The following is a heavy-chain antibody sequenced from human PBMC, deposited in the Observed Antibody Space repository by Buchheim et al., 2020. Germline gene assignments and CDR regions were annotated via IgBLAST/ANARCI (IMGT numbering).Heavy chain of an antibody. J-gene: IGHJ5*02. CDR1: GGSFSGYY. CDR2: INHSGST. Sequence: QVQLQQWGAGLLKPSETLSLTCAVYGGSFSGYYWSWIRQPPGKGLEWIGEINHSGSTNYNPSLKSRVTISVDTSKNQFSLKLSSVTAADTAVYYCARGLYSSSSLNWFDPWGQGTL. CDR3: ARGLYSSSSLNWFDP. D-gene: IGHD6-6*01. V-gene: IGHV4-34*01.